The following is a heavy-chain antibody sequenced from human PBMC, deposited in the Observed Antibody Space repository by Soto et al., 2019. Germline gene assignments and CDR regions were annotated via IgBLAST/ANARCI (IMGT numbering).Heavy chain of an antibody. CDR3: ARIVITILRGGLDY. CDR1: GFTFSSYW. CDR2: IKEDGSEK. D-gene: IGHD3-10*01. Sequence: PGGSLRLSCAASGFTFSSYWMSWVRQAPGKGLEWVANIKEDGSEKYYVDSVKGRFTISRDNAKNSLYLQMNSLRAEDTAVYYCARIVITILRGGLDYWGQGTLVTVSS. V-gene: IGHV3-7*01. J-gene: IGHJ4*02.